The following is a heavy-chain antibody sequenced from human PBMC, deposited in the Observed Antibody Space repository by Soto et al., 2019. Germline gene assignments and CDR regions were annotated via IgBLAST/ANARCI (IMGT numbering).Heavy chain of an antibody. CDR2: IIPMVGTP. Sequence: QAQLVQSGAEVQRPGSSVKVSCKASGDTFSSYSISWVRQAPGQGLEWMGRIIPMVGTPNYAQKFQSRVTFSADKSTSTAYMVLNSLISDDTAVYYCATDGGSTSSSAYNYFMDVWGKGTPVTVSS. CDR3: ATDGGSTSSSAYNYFMDV. V-gene: IGHV1-69*08. D-gene: IGHD3-16*01. CDR1: GDTFSSYS. J-gene: IGHJ6*03.